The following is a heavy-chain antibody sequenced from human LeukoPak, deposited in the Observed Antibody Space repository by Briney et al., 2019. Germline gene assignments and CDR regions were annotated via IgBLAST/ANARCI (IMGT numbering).Heavy chain of an antibody. CDR3: ARDGYSYGMVFDY. CDR1: GFTFSSYE. D-gene: IGHD5-18*01. CDR2: ISISGSTI. Sequence: GGSLRLSCAASGFTFSSYEMNWVRQAPGKGLEWVSYISISGSTIHYADSVKGRFTISRDNAKNSLYLQMNSLRAEDTAVYYCARDGYSYGMVFDYWGQGTLVTVSS. V-gene: IGHV3-48*03. J-gene: IGHJ4*02.